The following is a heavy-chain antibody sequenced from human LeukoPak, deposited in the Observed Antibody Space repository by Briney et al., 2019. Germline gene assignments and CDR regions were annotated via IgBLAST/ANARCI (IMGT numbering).Heavy chain of an antibody. CDR3: AKGQLGKESYFDY. V-gene: IGHV3-23*01. CDR2: TVGGGDGT. CDR1: GFTFSSTS. Sequence: PGGSLRLSCAASGFTFSSTSMSWVRQAPGKGLEWVAVTVGGGDGTYYADSVKGRFTISRDNSKSTLFLQMNSLRAEDTAVYYCAKGQLGKESYFDYWGQGTLVTVSS. J-gene: IGHJ4*02. D-gene: IGHD7-27*01.